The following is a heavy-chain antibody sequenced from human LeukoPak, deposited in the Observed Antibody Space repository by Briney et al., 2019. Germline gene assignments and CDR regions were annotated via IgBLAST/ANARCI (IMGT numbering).Heavy chain of an antibody. CDR2: INPNSGGT. V-gene: IGHV1-2*02. D-gene: IGHD2-15*01. CDR1: GYTFTGYY. CDR3: ARDGRPMRWELQRDFDY. J-gene: IGHJ4*02. Sequence: ASVKVSCKASGYTFTGYYMHWVRQAPGQGVEWMGWINPNSGGTNYAQTCQGRVTMTRDTSISTAYMELSRLRSDDTAVYYCARDGRPMRWELQRDFDYWGQGTLVTVSS.